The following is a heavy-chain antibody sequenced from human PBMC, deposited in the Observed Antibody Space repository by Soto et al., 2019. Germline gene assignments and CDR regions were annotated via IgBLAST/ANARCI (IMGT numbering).Heavy chain of an antibody. V-gene: IGHV3-73*01. CDR1: GFTFSGSA. J-gene: IGHJ4*02. Sequence: GGSLRLSCAASGFTFSGSAMHWVRQASGKGLEWVGRIRSKANSYATAYAASVKGRFTISRDDSKNTAYLQMNSLKTEDTAVYYCTRLGYYDSSGYFPSDYWGQGTLVTVSS. D-gene: IGHD3-22*01. CDR3: TRLGYYDSSGYFPSDY. CDR2: IRSKANSYAT.